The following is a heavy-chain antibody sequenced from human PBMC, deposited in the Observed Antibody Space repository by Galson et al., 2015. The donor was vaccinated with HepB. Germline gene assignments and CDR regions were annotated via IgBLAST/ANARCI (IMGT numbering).Heavy chain of an antibody. D-gene: IGHD1-26*01. CDR3: ASCSGSYCIYYYYGMDV. J-gene: IGHJ6*02. V-gene: IGHV1-18*04. Sequence: SVKVSCKASGYTFTSYGISWVRQAPGQGLEWMGWISAYNGNTNYAQKLQGRVTMTTDTSTSTAYMELRSLRSDDTAVYYCASCSGSYCIYYYYGMDVWGQGTTVTVSS. CDR2: ISAYNGNT. CDR1: GYTFTSYG.